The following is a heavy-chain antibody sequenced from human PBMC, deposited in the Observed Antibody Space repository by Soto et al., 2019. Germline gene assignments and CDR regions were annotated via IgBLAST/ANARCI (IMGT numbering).Heavy chain of an antibody. J-gene: IGHJ4*02. D-gene: IGHD2-2*01. Sequence: GGSLRLSCAASGFTFDDYAMHWVRQAPGKGLEWVSSISWNSNKYYADSVKGRFTISRDNSKNTLYLQMNSLRAEDTAVYYCARGPSSLTRFDYWGQGTLVTVSS. V-gene: IGHV3-9*01. CDR1: GFTFDDYA. CDR2: ISWNSNK. CDR3: ARGPSSLTRFDY.